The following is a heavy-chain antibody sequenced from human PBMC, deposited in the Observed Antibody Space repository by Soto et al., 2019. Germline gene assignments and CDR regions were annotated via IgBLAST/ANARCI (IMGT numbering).Heavy chain of an antibody. CDR3: VRASRESGDYAEPLQH. CDR1: GFTFSSYA. CDR2: IWYDGSDK. D-gene: IGHD4-17*01. V-gene: IGHV3-33*01. Sequence: QVQLVESGGGVVQPGKSLRLSCVASGFTFSSYAMHWVRQAPGKGLEWVAVIWYDGSDKYYGESVKGRLTISRDNSKNTLSLQINSLRVDDTAIYYCVRASRESGDYAEPLQHWGKGTLVTVSS. J-gene: IGHJ1*01.